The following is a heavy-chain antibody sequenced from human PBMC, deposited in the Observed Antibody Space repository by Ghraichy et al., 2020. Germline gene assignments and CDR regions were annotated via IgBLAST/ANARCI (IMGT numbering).Heavy chain of an antibody. CDR2: ISYDGSNK. Sequence: VAVISYDGSNKYYADSVKGRFTISRDNSKNTLYLQMNSLSAEDTAVYYCAIAGDYVWGSYLTLYFYFWGQG. CDR3: AIAGDYVWGSYLTLYFYF. V-gene: IGHV3-30*03. D-gene: IGHD3-16*02. J-gene: IGHJ4*02.